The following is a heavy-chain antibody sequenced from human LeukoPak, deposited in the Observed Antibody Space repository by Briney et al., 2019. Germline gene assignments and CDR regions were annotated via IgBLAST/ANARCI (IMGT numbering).Heavy chain of an antibody. Sequence: SVKVSCKASGFTFTSSAMQWVRQARGQRHEWIGWIVVGSGNTNYAQKFQERVTITRDMSTSSAYMELSSLRSEDTAVYYCAAVQVGANYYFDYWGQGTLVTVSS. V-gene: IGHV1-58*02. CDR2: IVVGSGNT. D-gene: IGHD1-26*01. J-gene: IGHJ4*02. CDR1: GFTFTSSA. CDR3: AAVQVGANYYFDY.